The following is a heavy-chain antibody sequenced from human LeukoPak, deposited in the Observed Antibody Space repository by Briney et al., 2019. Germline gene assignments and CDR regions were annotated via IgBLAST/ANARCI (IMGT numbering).Heavy chain of an antibody. V-gene: IGHV4-59*01. CDR3: ARDHNAFDF. J-gene: IGHJ3*01. CDR2: IYYSGST. Sequence: SETLSLTCTVSGGSIGSYYWSWIRQPPGKGLEWIGYIYYSGSTNYNPSLKSRVTISVDTSKNQFSLKLISVTAADTAVYYCARDHNAFDFWGQGTMVTVSS. CDR1: GGSIGSYY.